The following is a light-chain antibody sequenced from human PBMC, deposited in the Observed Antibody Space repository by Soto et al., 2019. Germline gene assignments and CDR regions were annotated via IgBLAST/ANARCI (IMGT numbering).Light chain of an antibody. V-gene: IGKV3-15*01. Sequence: DIVMTQSPATLSVSPGERATLSCRASQSVSSNLAWYQQKRGQAPRLLMYGASTRATGIPVRFSGSGSGTEFTLIISSLQCEDFAVYYCQPYNDWPRTFVQGTKVEIK. CDR3: QPYNDWPRT. CDR2: GAS. J-gene: IGKJ1*01. CDR1: QSVSSN.